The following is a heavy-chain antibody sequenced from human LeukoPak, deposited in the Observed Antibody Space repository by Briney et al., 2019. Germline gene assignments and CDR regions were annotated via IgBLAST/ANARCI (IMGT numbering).Heavy chain of an antibody. CDR1: GFTFSDYY. CDR2: ISSSGSTI. J-gene: IGHJ6*03. D-gene: IGHD5-18*01. V-gene: IGHV3-11*01. Sequence: GGSLRLSCAASGFTFSDYYMSWIRQAPGKGLEWVSYISSSGSTIYYADSVKGRFTISRDNAKNSLYLQMNSLRAEDTAVYYCARVDTAMAHYYYYYYMDVWGKGTTVTVSS. CDR3: ARVDTAMAHYYYYYYMDV.